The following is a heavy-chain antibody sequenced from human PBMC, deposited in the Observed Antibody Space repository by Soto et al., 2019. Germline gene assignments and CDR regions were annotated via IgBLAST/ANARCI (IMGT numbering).Heavy chain of an antibody. V-gene: IGHV4-39*07. D-gene: IGHD4-4*01. J-gene: IGHJ4*02. CDR3: ARLAYADYSK. CDR2: IYYSGTT. CDR1: GGSIKVGGYY. Sequence: PSETLSLTCSVSGGSIKVGGYYWGWIRQPPGKGLEWLATIYYSGTTYYKPSLKSRLTISVDTSKNQFSLALTSVTAADTAFYYGARLAYADYSKWGQVTLVTVSS.